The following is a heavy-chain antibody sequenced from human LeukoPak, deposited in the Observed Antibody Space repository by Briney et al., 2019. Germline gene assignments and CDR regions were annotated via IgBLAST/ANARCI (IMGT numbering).Heavy chain of an antibody. CDR1: GGSFSGYY. J-gene: IGHJ4*02. V-gene: IGHV4-34*01. Sequence: SETLSLTCAVYGGSFSGYYWSWIRQPPGKGLEWMGEINHSGSTNYNPSLKSRVTISVDTSKHQFSLKLSSVTAADTAVYYCARGVTIFGVARKHGIDYWGQGTLVTVSS. CDR3: ARGVTIFGVARKHGIDY. D-gene: IGHD3-3*01. CDR2: INHSGST.